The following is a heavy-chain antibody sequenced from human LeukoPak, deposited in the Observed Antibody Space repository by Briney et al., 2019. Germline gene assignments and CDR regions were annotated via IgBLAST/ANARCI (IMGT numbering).Heavy chain of an antibody. J-gene: IGHJ4*02. Sequence: QAGGSLRLSCAASGFTFSNYAMSWVRQAPGKGLEWVSGISGSGANTYHADSVKGRFTISRDNSKNTLYVQMNSLRAEDTAVYYCATEKGDSPDYWGQGTLVTVSS. V-gene: IGHV3-23*01. CDR2: ISGSGANT. CDR3: ATEKGDSPDY. D-gene: IGHD2-21*01. CDR1: GFTFSNYA.